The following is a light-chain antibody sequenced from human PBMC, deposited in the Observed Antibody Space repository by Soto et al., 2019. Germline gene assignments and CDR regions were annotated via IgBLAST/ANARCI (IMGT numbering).Light chain of an antibody. CDR2: GAS. CDR1: QGVSSN. CDR3: QQYDNRPSFT. J-gene: IGKJ3*01. V-gene: IGKV3-15*01. Sequence: EVAMTQSPATLSVSPGERAILSCRTSQGVSSNLAWYQQKPGLPPRLLIYGASPRATGIPARFSGSGSGTKFTLTISSLESEDYAVSNCQQYDNRPSFTFGPGTKVDIK.